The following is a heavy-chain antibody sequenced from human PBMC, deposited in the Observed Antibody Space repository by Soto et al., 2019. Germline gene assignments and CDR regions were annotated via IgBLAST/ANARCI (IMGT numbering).Heavy chain of an antibody. CDR1: GFAFSSYA. CDR2: VSSGIGTP. D-gene: IGHD4-4*01. J-gene: IGHJ5*01. CDR3: AKAPVTGVIRRSPDS. V-gene: IGHV3-23*01. Sequence: GGSLRLSCAASGFAFSSYAISWVRQAPGKGLEWVSSVSSGIGTPYYADFVKGRFTVSRDNSKNTVFLQMNSLSPDDTAVYYCAKAPVTGVIRRSPDSWGQGALVTVSS.